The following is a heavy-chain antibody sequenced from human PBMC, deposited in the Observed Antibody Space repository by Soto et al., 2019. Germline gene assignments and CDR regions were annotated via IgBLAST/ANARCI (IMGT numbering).Heavy chain of an antibody. V-gene: IGHV3-15*07. CDR1: GFTFSNAW. CDR3: TTELGAAGMLWAHRTEDWFDP. D-gene: IGHD6-13*01. CDR2: IKSKTDGGTT. Sequence: EVQLVESGGGLVKPGGSLRLSCAASGFTFSNAWMNWVRQAPGKGLEWVGRIKSKTDGGTTDYAAPVKGRFTISRDDSKNTLYLQMNSLKTEDTAVYYCTTELGAAGMLWAHRTEDWFDPWGQGTLVTVSS. J-gene: IGHJ5*02.